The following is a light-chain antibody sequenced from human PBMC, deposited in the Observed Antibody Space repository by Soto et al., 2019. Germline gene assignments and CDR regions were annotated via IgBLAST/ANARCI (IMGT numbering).Light chain of an antibody. CDR1: SSDVGGYNY. CDR2: EVS. J-gene: IGLJ1*01. V-gene: IGLV2-14*01. Sequence: QSVLTQPASVSGSPGQSIAISCTGTSSDVGGYNYVSWYQQHPGKAPKLIIFEVSNRPLGVSNRFSGSKSGSTASLTISWLQAEDEADYYCTSYTTSSTYVFGTGTKVTVL. CDR3: TSYTTSSTYV.